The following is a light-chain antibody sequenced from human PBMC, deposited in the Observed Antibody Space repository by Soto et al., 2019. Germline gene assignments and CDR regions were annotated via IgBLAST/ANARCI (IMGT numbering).Light chain of an antibody. V-gene: IGKV3-20*01. CDR1: QSVSSNF. J-gene: IGKJ5*01. Sequence: EIVLTQSPGTLSLSPGERATLSCRASQSVSSNFLAWYQQKPGRAPRLLIYGASSRATGIPDRFSGSGSGTDFTLTISRLESEDFAVYYCQQYGSSPITFGQGTRLDIK. CDR2: GAS. CDR3: QQYGSSPIT.